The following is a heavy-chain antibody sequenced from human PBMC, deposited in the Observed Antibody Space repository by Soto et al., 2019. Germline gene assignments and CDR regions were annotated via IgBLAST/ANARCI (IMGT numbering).Heavy chain of an antibody. J-gene: IGHJ4*02. CDR2: IYYSGST. CDR3: ARHRGIVLMVYATDFDY. V-gene: IGHV4-39*01. CDR1: GGSISSSSYY. Sequence: SETLSLTCTVSGGSISSSSYYWGWIRQPPGKGLEWIGSIYYSGSTYYNPSLKSRVTISVDTSKNQFSLKLSSVTAADTAVYYCARHRGIVLMVYATDFDYWGQGTLVTVSS. D-gene: IGHD2-8*01.